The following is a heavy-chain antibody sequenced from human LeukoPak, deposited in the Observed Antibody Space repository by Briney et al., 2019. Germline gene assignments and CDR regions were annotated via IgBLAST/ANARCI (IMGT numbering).Heavy chain of an antibody. CDR2: ISSNGGST. V-gene: IGHV3-64*01. J-gene: IGHJ3*02. D-gene: IGHD1-26*01. Sequence: GGSLRLSCAGSGFTLSSYWMHWVRQAPGKGLEYVSAISSNGGSTYYANSVKGRFTISRDNSKNTLYLQMGSLRAEDMAVYYCARDGVGADPAFDIWGQGTMVTVSS. CDR3: ARDGVGADPAFDI. CDR1: GFTLSSYW.